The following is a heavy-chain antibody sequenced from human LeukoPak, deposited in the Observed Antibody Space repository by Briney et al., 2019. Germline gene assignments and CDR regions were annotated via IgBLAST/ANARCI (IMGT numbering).Heavy chain of an antibody. J-gene: IGHJ4*02. Sequence: AGGSLRLSCVASGLPIGDFAMHWVRQAPGQGLEWVSLISGDGVSTFFTDSVKGRFSISRDNSKNSLFLEMSSLGTEDTAMYYCARELGKFDYWGQGTLVAVSS. CDR2: ISGDGVST. V-gene: IGHV3-43*02. CDR3: ARELGKFDY. D-gene: IGHD3-3*02. CDR1: GLPIGDFA.